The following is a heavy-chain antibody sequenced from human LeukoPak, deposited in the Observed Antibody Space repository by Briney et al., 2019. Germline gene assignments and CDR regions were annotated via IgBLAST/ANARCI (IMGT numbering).Heavy chain of an antibody. CDR2: FYYSGNS. J-gene: IGHJ4*02. CDR1: GGSIRSYY. V-gene: IGHV4-59*12. CDR3: SRESGAFCPFGY. Sequence: PSETLSLTCAVSGGSIRSYYWSWIRLPPGKGLQWIGDFYYSGNSNYNPSLKSRVTISADTSKNQFFLNLTSVTAADTAIYYCSRESGAFCPFGYWGQGTLVIVPS. D-gene: IGHD1-26*01.